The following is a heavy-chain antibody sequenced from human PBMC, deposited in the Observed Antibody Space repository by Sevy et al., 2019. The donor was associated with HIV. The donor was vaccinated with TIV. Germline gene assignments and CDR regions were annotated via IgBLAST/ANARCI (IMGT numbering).Heavy chain of an antibody. Sequence: GGSLILSCAASGFTFSSYGMHWVRQAPGKGLEWVTFISNDGSNKYYADSVKGRFTISRDSSKNTVHLQINSLRTEDTAVYYCAKDMDYRDSSGFPLTFDYWGQGTLVTVSS. CDR3: AKDMDYRDSSGFPLTFDY. V-gene: IGHV3-30*18. J-gene: IGHJ4*02. D-gene: IGHD3-22*01. CDR2: ISNDGSNK. CDR1: GFTFSSYG.